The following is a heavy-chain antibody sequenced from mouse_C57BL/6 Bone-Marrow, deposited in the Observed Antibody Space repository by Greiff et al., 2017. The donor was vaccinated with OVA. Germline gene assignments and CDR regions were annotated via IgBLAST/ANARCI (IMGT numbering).Heavy chain of an antibody. CDR1: GFTFSSYG. D-gene: IGHD1-1*01. V-gene: IGHV5-6*01. Sequence: EVQGVESGGDLVKPGGSLKLSCAASGFTFSSYGMSWVRQTPDKRLEWVATISSGGSYTYYPDSVKGRFTISRDNAKNTLYLQMSSLKSEDTAMYYCARCHYYGSSYGFAYWGQGTLVTVSA. CDR3: ARCHYYGSSYGFAY. CDR2: ISSGGSYT. J-gene: IGHJ3*01.